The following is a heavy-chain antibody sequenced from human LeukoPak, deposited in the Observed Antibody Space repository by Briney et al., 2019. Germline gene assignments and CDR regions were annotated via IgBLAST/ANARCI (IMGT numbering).Heavy chain of an antibody. CDR2: IKQDGSEK. CDR3: ARVPTVTFFDY. V-gene: IGHV3-7*03. CDR1: GFTFSSRDW. Sequence: GGSLRLSCVASGFTFSSRDWMTWVRQAPGKGLEWVANIKQDGSEKNYVDSVKGRFTISRDNAKNSVDLQMNSLRVEDTAVYYCARVPTVTFFDYWGQGTLVTVSS. D-gene: IGHD4-17*01. J-gene: IGHJ4*02.